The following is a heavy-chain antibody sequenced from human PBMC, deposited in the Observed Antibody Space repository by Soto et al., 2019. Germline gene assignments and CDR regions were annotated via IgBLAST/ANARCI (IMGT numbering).Heavy chain of an antibody. D-gene: IGHD6-13*01. CDR2: IGGSGIST. CDR1: GLTFRTYA. CDR3: AKVGGSWPNYYYYMGV. V-gene: IGHV3-23*01. J-gene: IGHJ6*03. Sequence: PGGSLRLSCVASGLTFRTYAMSWVRQAPGKGLEWVSGIGGSGISTYYADSVKGRFTISRDNSKNTLYLQMSSLRVEDTAVYYCAKVGGSWPNYYYYMGVWGKGTTVTVSS.